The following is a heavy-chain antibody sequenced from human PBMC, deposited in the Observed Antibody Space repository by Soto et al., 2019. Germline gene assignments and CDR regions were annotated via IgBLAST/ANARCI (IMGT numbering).Heavy chain of an antibody. V-gene: IGHV4-34*01. CDR3: ARGAVTYYDFWSGYYTANWFDP. CDR2: INHSGST. J-gene: IGHJ5*02. Sequence: QVQLQQWGAGLLKPSETLSLTCAVYGGSFSGYYWSWIRQPPGKGLGWIGEINHSGSTNYNPSLKSRVTISVDTSKNQFSLKLSSVTAADTAVYYCARGAVTYYDFWSGYYTANWFDPWGQGTLVTVSS. D-gene: IGHD3-3*01. CDR1: GGSFSGYY.